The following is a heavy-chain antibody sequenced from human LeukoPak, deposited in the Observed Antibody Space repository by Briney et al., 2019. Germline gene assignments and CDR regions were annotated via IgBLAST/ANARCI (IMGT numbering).Heavy chain of an antibody. CDR2: IYYSGST. V-gene: IGHV4-59*01. CDR3: ARDRGYSGWFDP. Sequence: PSETLSLTCTVSGGSISSGYWSWIRQPPGKGLEWIGYIYYSGSTNYNPSLKSRVTISVDTSKNQFSLNLSSVTAADTAVYYCARDRGYSGWFDPWGQGTLVTVSS. D-gene: IGHD6-25*01. J-gene: IGHJ5*02. CDR1: GGSISSGY.